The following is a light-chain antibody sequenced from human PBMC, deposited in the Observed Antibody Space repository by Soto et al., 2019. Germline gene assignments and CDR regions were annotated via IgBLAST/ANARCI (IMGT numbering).Light chain of an antibody. CDR2: DAS. V-gene: IGKV3-11*01. J-gene: IGKJ1*01. CDR3: QQRRNWPGT. CDR1: QSISSY. Sequence: IVLTQSPATLSLSPWERATLSCRASQSISSYLAWYQQKPGQAPRLLIYDASNRATGIPSRFSGSGSGTDFTLNISRLEPEDFAVYYCQQRRNWPGTFGQGTKVEI.